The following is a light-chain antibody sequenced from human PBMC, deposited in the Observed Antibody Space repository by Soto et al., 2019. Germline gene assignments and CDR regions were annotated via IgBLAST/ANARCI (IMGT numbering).Light chain of an antibody. CDR2: KVS. Sequence: DIQLTQSPSTLSSSLGDRATLTCRASQSISPCLAWYQQKPGKAPKLLLYKVSSLHSGVPSRFSGSGFGTDLTLTISSLQPEDFANYYCQQNYSPPPITFGQGTRLEIK. J-gene: IGKJ5*01. CDR1: QSISPC. V-gene: IGKV1-5*03. CDR3: QQNYSPPPIT.